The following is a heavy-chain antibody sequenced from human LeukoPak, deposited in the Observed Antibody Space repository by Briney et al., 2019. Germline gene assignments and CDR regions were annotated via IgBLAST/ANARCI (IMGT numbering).Heavy chain of an antibody. V-gene: IGHV3-53*04. CDR3: ARDQAADCSSTSCLGYGMDV. J-gene: IGHJ6*02. D-gene: IGHD2-2*01. CDR1: GLTVSSNY. CDR2: INIGGST. Sequence: PGGSLRLSCAASGLTVSSNYMSWVRQAPGKGLEWVSVINIGGSTYYADSVKGRFTISRHNSKNTLYLQMNSLRAEDTAVYYCARDQAADCSSTSCLGYGMDVWGQGTTVTVSS.